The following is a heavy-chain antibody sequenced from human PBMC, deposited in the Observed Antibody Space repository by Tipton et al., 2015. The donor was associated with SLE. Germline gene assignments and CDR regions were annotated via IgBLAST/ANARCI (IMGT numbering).Heavy chain of an antibody. V-gene: IGHV3-30-3*01. D-gene: IGHD3-10*01. CDR2: ISYDGRTK. CDR1: GFTFSTYG. Sequence: SLRLSCAASGFTFSTYGLHWVRQAPGKGLEWVAVISYDGRTKYYADSVKGRFTISRDNSKNTLYLQVNSLRAEDTAVYYCARDRLDYYGSGTYLPDYWGQGTLVTVSS. J-gene: IGHJ4*02. CDR3: ARDRLDYYGSGTYLPDY.